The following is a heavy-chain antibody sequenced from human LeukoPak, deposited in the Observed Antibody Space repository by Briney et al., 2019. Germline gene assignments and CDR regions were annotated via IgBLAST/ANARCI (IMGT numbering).Heavy chain of an antibody. CDR3: ARAVDTAMVTPLDY. Sequence: ASVKVSCKASGYTFTSYDINWVRQATGQGLEWMGWMNPNSGNTGYAQKFQGRVTMTRNTSISTAYMEPSSLRSEDTAVYYCARAVDTAMVTPLDYWGQGTLVTVSS. J-gene: IGHJ4*02. CDR2: MNPNSGNT. CDR1: GYTFTSYD. V-gene: IGHV1-8*01. D-gene: IGHD5-18*01.